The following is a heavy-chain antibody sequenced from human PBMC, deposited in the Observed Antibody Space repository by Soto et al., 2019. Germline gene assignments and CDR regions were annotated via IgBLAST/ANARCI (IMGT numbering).Heavy chain of an antibody. D-gene: IGHD1-1*01. CDR3: VIALIHDSPFNY. Sequence: EVQLLASGGGLVQPGGSLTLSCTASEFTFIDYAMSWVRQAPGKRLVWVSLISGGGGTTQYADSVKGRFTISRDTSKKTVYLQMNSLRVEDTAVYFWVIALIHDSPFNYWGQGTLVTVSS. CDR2: ISGGGGTT. J-gene: IGHJ4*02. V-gene: IGHV3-23*01. CDR1: EFTFIDYA.